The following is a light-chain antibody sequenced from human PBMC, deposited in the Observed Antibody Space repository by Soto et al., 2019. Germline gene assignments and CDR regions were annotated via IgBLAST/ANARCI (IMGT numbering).Light chain of an antibody. CDR1: QDIRGA. J-gene: IGKJ5*01. CDR2: DVS. V-gene: IGKV1-13*02. CDR3: QQFNSYPIT. Sequence: AIQVTQSPSSLSASVGDRVTITCRASQDIRGALAWYQQKPGKAPKLLIYDVSTLESGVPSRFSGSGSGTEFPLTISSLQPEDFGTYYCQQFNSYPITFGHGTRLEIK.